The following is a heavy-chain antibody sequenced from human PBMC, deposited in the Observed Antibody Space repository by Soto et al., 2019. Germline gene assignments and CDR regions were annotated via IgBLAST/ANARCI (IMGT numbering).Heavy chain of an antibody. CDR3: ARVRFGEWGYAMDV. D-gene: IGHD3-10*01. Sequence: QVQLVESGGGLVKPGGSLRLSCAASGLTFSDCYMNWIRQAPGKGLEWVSYISSSGSSINYAGSVKGRFTISRDNAKNSLYLQRSSLRAEDTAMYYCARVRFGEWGYAMDVWGQGTTVIVSS. J-gene: IGHJ6*02. CDR1: GLTFSDCY. V-gene: IGHV3-11*01. CDR2: ISSSGSSI.